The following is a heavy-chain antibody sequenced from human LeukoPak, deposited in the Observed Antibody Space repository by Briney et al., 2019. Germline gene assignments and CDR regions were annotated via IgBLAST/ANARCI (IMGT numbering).Heavy chain of an antibody. CDR2: IYYSGST. Sequence: PSETLSLTCTVSGGSISSYYWSWIRQPPGKGLEWIGYIYYSGSTNYNPSLKSRVTISVDTSKNQFSLELSSVTAADTAVYYCARDRQTGDAFDIWGQGTMVTVSS. CDR1: GGSISSYY. CDR3: ARDRQTGDAFDI. D-gene: IGHD7-27*01. J-gene: IGHJ3*02. V-gene: IGHV4-59*01.